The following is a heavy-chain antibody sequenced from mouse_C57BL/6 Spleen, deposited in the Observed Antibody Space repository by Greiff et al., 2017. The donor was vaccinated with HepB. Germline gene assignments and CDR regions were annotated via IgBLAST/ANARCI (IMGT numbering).Heavy chain of an antibody. J-gene: IGHJ2*01. CDR1: GFTFSSYA. Sequence: EVQRVESGGGLVKPGGSLKLSCAASGFTFSSYAMSWVRQTPEKRLEWVATISDGGSYTYYPDNVKGRFTISRDNAKNNLYLQMSHLKSEETAMYYCARDKGYFDYWGQGTTLTVSS. CDR3: ARDKGYFDY. CDR2: ISDGGSYT. V-gene: IGHV5-4*01.